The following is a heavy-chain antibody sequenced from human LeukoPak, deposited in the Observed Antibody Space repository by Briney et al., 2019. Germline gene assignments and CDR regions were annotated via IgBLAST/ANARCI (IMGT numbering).Heavy chain of an antibody. V-gene: IGHV3-21*01. CDR2: ISSSSTYI. Sequence: GGSLRLSCAASGFTFSRYTMNWVRQAPGKGLEWVSSISSSSTYIYYADSVKGRFTISRDNAKNSLYLQMISLRAEDTAVYYCARVQDCSSTSCSYGMDVWGQGTTVTVSS. J-gene: IGHJ6*02. CDR3: ARVQDCSSTSCSYGMDV. CDR1: GFTFSRYT. D-gene: IGHD2-2*01.